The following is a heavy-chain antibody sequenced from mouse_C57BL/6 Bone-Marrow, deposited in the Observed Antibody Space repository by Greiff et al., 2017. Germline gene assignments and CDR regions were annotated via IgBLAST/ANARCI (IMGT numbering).Heavy chain of an antibody. Sequence: VQLQQPGAELVKPGASVKLSCKASGYTFTSYWITWVKQRPGQGLEWIGDIYPGSGSTNYNEKFKSKATLTVDTSSSTAYMQLSSLTSEDSAVYYCARNYGSSYAMDYWGQGTSVTVSS. D-gene: IGHD1-1*01. CDR1: GYTFTSYW. V-gene: IGHV1-55*01. CDR3: ARNYGSSYAMDY. CDR2: IYPGSGST. J-gene: IGHJ4*01.